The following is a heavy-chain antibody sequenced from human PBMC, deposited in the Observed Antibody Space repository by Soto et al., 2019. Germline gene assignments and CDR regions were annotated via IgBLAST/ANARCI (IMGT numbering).Heavy chain of an antibody. J-gene: IGHJ4*02. Sequence: EVQLLESGGGLVQPGGSLRLSCAASGFTFSSYAMNWVRQAPGKGLEWVSAISGSGGSTYYADSVKGRFTISRDNSKNTLYLQMNSLRAEDTAVYYCAKDPNDSRGYYLSYFDYWGQGTLVTVSS. CDR3: AKDPNDSRGYYLSYFDY. V-gene: IGHV3-23*01. CDR1: GFTFSSYA. D-gene: IGHD3-22*01. CDR2: ISGSGGST.